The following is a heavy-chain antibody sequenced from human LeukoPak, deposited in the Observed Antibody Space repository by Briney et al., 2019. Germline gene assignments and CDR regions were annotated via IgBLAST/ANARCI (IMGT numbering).Heavy chain of an antibody. CDR3: ARARVAAAGSIPDY. CDR2: ISSSSSYI. Sequence: GGSLRLSCVASGFPLSSYSMNWVRHASGKGLEWVTSISSSSSYIYYADSVKGRLTISRDNAKNSLYLQMNSLRAEDTAVYYCARARVAAAGSIPDYWGQGTLVTVSS. CDR1: GFPLSSYS. V-gene: IGHV3-21*01. J-gene: IGHJ4*02. D-gene: IGHD6-13*01.